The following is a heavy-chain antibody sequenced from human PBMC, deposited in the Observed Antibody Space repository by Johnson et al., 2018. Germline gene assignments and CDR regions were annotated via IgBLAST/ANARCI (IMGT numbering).Heavy chain of an antibody. J-gene: IGHJ3*02. CDR2: ISYDGSNK. CDR1: GFTFSSYG. V-gene: IGHV3-30*03. CDR3: ASGGYYDSSCFYSAIPNDTFDI. Sequence: QVQLVQSGGGVVQPGRSXRLSCAASGFTFSSYGMHWVRQAPGKGLEWVAVISYDGSNKYYADSVKGRFTISRDNAKNSLYLQMNSLRAEDTAVYYCASGGYYDSSCFYSAIPNDTFDIWGQGTMVTVSS. D-gene: IGHD3-22*01.